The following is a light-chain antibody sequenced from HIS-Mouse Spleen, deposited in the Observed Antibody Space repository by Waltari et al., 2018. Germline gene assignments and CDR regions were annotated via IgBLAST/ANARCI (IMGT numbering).Light chain of an antibody. CDR1: QSLLHSNGYNY. Sequence: IVMTQSPLSLPVPPGEPASISFRSSQSLLHSNGYNYLDWYLQKPGQSPQLLIYLGSNRASGVPDRFSGSGSGTDFTLKISRVEAEDVGVYYCMQALQTPWTFGQGTKLEIK. J-gene: IGKJ2*01. V-gene: IGKV2-28*01. CDR3: MQALQTPWT. CDR2: LGS.